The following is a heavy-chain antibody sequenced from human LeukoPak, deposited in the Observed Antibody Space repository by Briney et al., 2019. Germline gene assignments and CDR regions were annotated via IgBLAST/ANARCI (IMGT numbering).Heavy chain of an antibody. CDR1: GFTFDDYA. Sequence: GGSLRLSCAASGFTFDDYAMHWDRQAPGKGLEWVSGISWNGGIIGYADSVKGRFTISRDNAKNSLYLQMNSLRAEDTAVYYCAKTGLGELSFFDYWGQGTLVTVSS. V-gene: IGHV3-9*01. CDR3: AKTGLGELSFFDY. J-gene: IGHJ4*02. D-gene: IGHD3-16*01. CDR2: ISWNGGII.